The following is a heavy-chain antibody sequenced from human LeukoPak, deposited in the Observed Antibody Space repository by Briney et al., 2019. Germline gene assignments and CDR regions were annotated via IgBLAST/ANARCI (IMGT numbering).Heavy chain of an antibody. CDR1: GGSISSYY. J-gene: IGHJ6*02. D-gene: IGHD3-10*01. CDR2: IYHSGST. V-gene: IGHV4-59*12. CDR3: ARVKEVVRGVDGMDV. Sequence: PSETLSLTCTVSGGSISSYYWSWIRQPPGKALEWIGYIYHSGSTYYNPSLKSRVTISVDRSKNQFSLKLSSVTAADTAVYYCARVKEVVRGVDGMDVWGQGTTVTVSS.